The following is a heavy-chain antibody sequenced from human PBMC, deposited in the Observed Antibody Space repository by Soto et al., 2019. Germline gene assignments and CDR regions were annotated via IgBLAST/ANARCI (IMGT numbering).Heavy chain of an antibody. CDR2: MNPNSGNT. Sequence: PSVKVSCKASGYTFTSYDINWVRQATGQGLEWMGWMNPNSGNTGYAQKFQGRVTMTRNTSISTAYMELSSLRSEDTAVYYCARGRNPARPRFDYWGQGTLVTVSS. J-gene: IGHJ4*02. CDR3: ARGRNPARPRFDY. V-gene: IGHV1-8*01. CDR1: GYTFTSYD. D-gene: IGHD6-6*01.